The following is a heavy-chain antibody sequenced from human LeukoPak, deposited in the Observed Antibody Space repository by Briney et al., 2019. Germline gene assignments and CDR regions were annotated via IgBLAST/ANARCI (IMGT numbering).Heavy chain of an antibody. CDR3: ARDKTSGWKQQLVHDY. CDR1: GGSISSGSYY. V-gene: IGHV4-61*02. CDR2: IYTSGST. D-gene: IGHD6-13*01. Sequence: SETLSLTCTVSGGSISSGSYYWSWIRQPAGKGLEWIGRIYTSGSTNYNPSLKSRVTISVDTSKNQFSLKLSSVTAADTAVYYCARDKTSGWKQQLVHDYWGQGTLVTVSS. J-gene: IGHJ4*02.